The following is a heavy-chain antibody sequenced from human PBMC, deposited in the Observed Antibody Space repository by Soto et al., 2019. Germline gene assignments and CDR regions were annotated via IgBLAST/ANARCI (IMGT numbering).Heavy chain of an antibody. V-gene: IGHV3-15*01. J-gene: IGHJ4*02. CDR1: GFTFSNAW. Sequence: PGGSLRLSCAASGFTFSNAWMSWVRQAPGKGLEWVGRIKSKTDGGTTDYAAPVKGRFTISRDDSKNTLYLQMNSLKTEDTAVYYCTTVRVKVVVAANDVWGQGTLVTVSS. D-gene: IGHD2-15*01. CDR3: TTVRVKVVVAANDV. CDR2: IKSKTDGGTT.